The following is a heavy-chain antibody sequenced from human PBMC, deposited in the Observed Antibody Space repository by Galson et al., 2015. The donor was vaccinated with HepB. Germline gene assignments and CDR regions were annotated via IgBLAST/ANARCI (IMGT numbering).Heavy chain of an antibody. CDR2: IFPDDSDT. V-gene: IGHV5-51*03. J-gene: IGHJ4*02. D-gene: IGHD2/OR15-2a*01. Sequence: QSGAEVKKSEESLKISCKGSGYYFPTWWIGWVRQRPGKGLERMGIIFPDDSDTRYSPSFQGQVTMSADRSINTAYLQWSSLKASDTAMYYCARRRFDSSTTYNFDYWGPGTLVTVSS. CDR1: GYYFPTWW. CDR3: ARRRFDSSTTYNFDY.